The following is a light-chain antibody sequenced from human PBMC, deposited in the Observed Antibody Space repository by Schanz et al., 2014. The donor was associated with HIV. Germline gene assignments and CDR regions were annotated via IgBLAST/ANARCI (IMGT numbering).Light chain of an antibody. V-gene: IGLV2-14*03. CDR2: DVI. J-gene: IGLJ2*01. CDR3: QSYDSSLSSVV. Sequence: QFALTQPASVSGSPGQSISISCTGSSSDIGGYKYVSWYQQHPDKAPKLVIFDVIKRPSGVSNRFSGSKSGNTASLTISGLQADDEAHYYCQSYDSSLSSVVFGGGTKLTVL. CDR1: SSDIGGYKY.